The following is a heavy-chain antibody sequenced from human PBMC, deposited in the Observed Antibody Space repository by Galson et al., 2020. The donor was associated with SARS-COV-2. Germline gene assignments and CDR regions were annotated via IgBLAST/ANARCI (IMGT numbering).Heavy chain of an antibody. CDR1: GFTFSRYD. CDR2: LSDRGDRT. Sequence: GESLKLSCAASGFTFSRYDMSWVRQAPGKGLEWVSALSDRGDRTYYADSVKGRFTISRDNSKNTLHLQMNSLRADDTAVYYCAKLSTTVTAGGDYYFHFWGQGTLVTVSS. D-gene: IGHD4-17*01. CDR3: AKLSTTVTAGGDYYFHF. J-gene: IGHJ4*02. V-gene: IGHV3-23*01.